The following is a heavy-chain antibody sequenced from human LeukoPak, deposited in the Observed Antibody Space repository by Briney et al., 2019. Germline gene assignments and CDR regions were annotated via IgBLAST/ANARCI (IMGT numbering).Heavy chain of an antibody. CDR1: GFTFTSYS. J-gene: IGHJ5*02. CDR3: ARTSDGTWFDP. V-gene: IGHV3-21*04. D-gene: IGHD1-1*01. Sequence: GGPLRLSCAASGFTFTSYSMNWVRKAPGKGLEWVASISSSSSYIYYADSVKGRFTISRDNAKNSLYLEMDSLRVEDTALYYCARTSDGTWFDPWGQGTLVTVSS. CDR2: ISSSSSYI.